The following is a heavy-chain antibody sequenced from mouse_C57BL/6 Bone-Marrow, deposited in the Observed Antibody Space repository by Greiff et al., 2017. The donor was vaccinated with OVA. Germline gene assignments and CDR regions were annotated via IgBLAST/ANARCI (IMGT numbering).Heavy chain of an antibody. J-gene: IGHJ4*01. D-gene: IGHD3-2*02. V-gene: IGHV1-81*01. CDR3: ARSGQLRLRRAMDY. CDR1: GYTFTSYG. CDR2: IYPRSGNT. Sequence: VQVVESGAELARPGASVKLSCKASGYTFTSYGISWVKQRTGQGLEWIGEIYPRSGNTYYNEKFKGKATLTADKSSSTAYMELRSLTSEDSAVYFCARSGQLRLRRAMDYWGQGTSVTVSS.